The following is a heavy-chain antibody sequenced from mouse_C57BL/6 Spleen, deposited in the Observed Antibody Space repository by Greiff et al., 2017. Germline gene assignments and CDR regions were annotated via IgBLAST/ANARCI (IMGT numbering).Heavy chain of an antibody. J-gene: IGHJ2*01. CDR3: AREGDTSHGLRPLDY. Sequence: QVQLQQPGAELVKPGASVKLSCKASGYTFTSYWMHWVKQRPGRGLEWIGRIDPNSGGTKYNEKFKSKATLTVDKPSSTAYTQLSSLTSEDSAVYYCAREGDTSHGLRPLDYWGQGTTLTVSS. V-gene: IGHV1-72*01. CDR1: GYTFTSYW. CDR2: IDPNSGGT. D-gene: IGHD2-4*01.